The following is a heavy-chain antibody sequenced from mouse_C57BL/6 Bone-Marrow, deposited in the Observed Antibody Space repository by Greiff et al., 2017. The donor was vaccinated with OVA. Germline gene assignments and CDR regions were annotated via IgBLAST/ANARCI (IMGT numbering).Heavy chain of an antibody. CDR1: GYTFTSYW. CDR2: IHPNSGST. J-gene: IGHJ3*01. Sequence: QVQLQQPGAELVKPGASVKLSCKASGYTFTSYWMHWVKQRPGQGLEWIGMIHPNSGSTNYNEKFKSKATLTVDKSSSTAYMQLSSLTSEDSAVYYCARWGNYFAWFAYWGQGTLVTVSA. D-gene: IGHD2-1*01. CDR3: ARWGNYFAWFAY. V-gene: IGHV1-64*01.